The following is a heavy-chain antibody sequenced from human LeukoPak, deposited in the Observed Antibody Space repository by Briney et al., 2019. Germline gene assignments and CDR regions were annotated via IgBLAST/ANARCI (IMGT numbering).Heavy chain of an antibody. Sequence: GRSLRLPCAASGFTFSSYAMSWVRQAPGKGLEWVSAISGSGGSTYYGDSVKGRFTISRDNSKNTLYLQMNSLRAEDTAVYYCAKDSSPVVVVAGWFDPWGQGTLVTVSS. CDR2: ISGSGGST. J-gene: IGHJ5*02. CDR1: GFTFSSYA. CDR3: AKDSSPVVVVAGWFDP. D-gene: IGHD2-15*01. V-gene: IGHV3-23*01.